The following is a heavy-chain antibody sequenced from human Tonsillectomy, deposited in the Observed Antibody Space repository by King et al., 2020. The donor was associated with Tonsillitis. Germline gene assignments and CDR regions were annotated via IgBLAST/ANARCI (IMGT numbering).Heavy chain of an antibody. J-gene: IGHJ5*02. D-gene: IGHD3-16*01. CDR2: IFYSGST. CDR1: GGSIISYY. CDR3: ARGRRATFEFDP. V-gene: IGHV4-59*08. Sequence: VQLQESGPGLVKPSETLSLTCTVSGGSIISYYWGLIRQPPGKGLELIGYIFYSGSTHYNPSLKCRGTISVDTSKNQFSLKRSSVTAADTAVYYCARGRRATFEFDPWGQGTLVTVSS.